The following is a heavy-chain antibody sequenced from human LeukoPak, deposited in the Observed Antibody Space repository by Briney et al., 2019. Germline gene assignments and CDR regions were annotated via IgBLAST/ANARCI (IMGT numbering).Heavy chain of an antibody. J-gene: IGHJ6*03. CDR2: INTNTEKP. D-gene: IGHD1-1*01. CDR3: ARGMSNSPYYFYYYMDV. Sequence: ASVMVSCKASGYTFTSYTMNWVRQAPGQGLEWMGCINTNTEKPTYAQGFTGRFVFSLDTSVSTAYLQISSLKAEDTAVYYCARGMSNSPYYFYYYMDVWGKGTTVTVSS. V-gene: IGHV7-4-1*02. CDR1: GYTFTSYT.